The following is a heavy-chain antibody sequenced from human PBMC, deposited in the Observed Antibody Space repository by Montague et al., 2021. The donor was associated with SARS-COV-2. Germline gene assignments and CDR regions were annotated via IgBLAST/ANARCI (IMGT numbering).Heavy chain of an antibody. D-gene: IGHD6-19*01. CDR1: GHSISNYY. CDR2: IFSSGTA. J-gene: IGHJ4*02. Sequence: SETLSLTCSVSGHSISNYYWSWIRQPPGKGLEWLGYIFSSGTATYNASLRSRLTISVDTSTNQFSLKVTSVTTADTATYYCARGEVAGPFDYWGRGTLVTVSS. V-gene: IGHV4-59*01. CDR3: ARGEVAGPFDY.